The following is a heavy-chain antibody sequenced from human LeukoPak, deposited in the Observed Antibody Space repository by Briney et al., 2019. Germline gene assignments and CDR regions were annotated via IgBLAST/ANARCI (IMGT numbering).Heavy chain of an antibody. CDR3: ARTVDFWSGYYAFDY. CDR1: GYTFTSYY. V-gene: IGHV1-46*01. J-gene: IGHJ4*02. CDR2: INPSGGST. D-gene: IGHD3-3*01. Sequence: ASVKVSCKASGYTFTSYYMHWVRQAPGQGLEWMGIINPSGGSTSYAQKFQGRVTMTRDTSTSTVYMELSSLRSEDTAVCYCARTVDFWSGYYAFDYWGQGTLVTVSS.